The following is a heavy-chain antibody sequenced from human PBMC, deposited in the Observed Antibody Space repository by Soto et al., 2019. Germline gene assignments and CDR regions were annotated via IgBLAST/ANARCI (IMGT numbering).Heavy chain of an antibody. Sequence: SETLSLTCTVSGGSISSSSYYWVWIRQPPGKGLEWIGSIFYSENTYYNPSLKSRATISVDTSSNQFSLKMSSVTAADTAVYLCARHERYGNWFDPWGQGTMVTVYS. J-gene: IGHJ5*02. V-gene: IGHV4-39*01. CDR3: ARHERYGNWFDP. CDR2: IFYSENT. CDR1: GGSISSSSYY. D-gene: IGHD1-1*01.